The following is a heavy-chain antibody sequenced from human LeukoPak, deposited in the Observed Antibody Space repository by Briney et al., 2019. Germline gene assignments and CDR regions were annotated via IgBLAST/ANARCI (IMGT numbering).Heavy chain of an antibody. CDR3: AGDGYYYDSSGYYYRNSRGY. Sequence: PGGSLRLSCAASGFTFSDYYMSWIRQAPGKGLEWVSYISSSGSTIYYADSVKGRFTISRDNAKNSLYLQMNSLRAEDTAVYYCAGDGYYYDSSGYYYRNSRGYWGQGTLVTVSS. V-gene: IGHV3-11*01. CDR2: ISSSGSTI. J-gene: IGHJ4*02. D-gene: IGHD3-22*01. CDR1: GFTFSDYY.